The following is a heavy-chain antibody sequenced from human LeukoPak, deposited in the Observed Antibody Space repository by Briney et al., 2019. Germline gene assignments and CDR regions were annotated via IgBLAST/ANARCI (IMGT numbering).Heavy chain of an antibody. CDR1: GFTFSSYN. V-gene: IGHV3-21*01. Sequence: GGSLRLSCAASGFTFSSYNMNWVRQAPGKGLEWVSSITSSSSYIYYADSVKGRFTISRDNAKNTLYLQMNSLRAEDTAVYYCARGPSGYHNTGGQGTLVTVSS. CDR2: ITSSSSYI. D-gene: IGHD5-12*01. CDR3: ARGPSGYHNT. J-gene: IGHJ4*02.